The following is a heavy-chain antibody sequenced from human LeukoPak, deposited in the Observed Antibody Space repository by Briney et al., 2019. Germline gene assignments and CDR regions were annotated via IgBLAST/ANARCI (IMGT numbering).Heavy chain of an antibody. Sequence: ASVKVSCKASGYTFTGYYMHWVRQAPGQGLEWMGWINPNSGGTNYAQKFQGRVTMTRDMSISTAYMELSRLRSDDTAVYYCARAPLAQWLVPDYWGQGTLVTVSS. J-gene: IGHJ4*02. CDR1: GYTFTGYY. CDR2: INPNSGGT. D-gene: IGHD6-19*01. CDR3: ARAPLAQWLVPDY. V-gene: IGHV1-2*02.